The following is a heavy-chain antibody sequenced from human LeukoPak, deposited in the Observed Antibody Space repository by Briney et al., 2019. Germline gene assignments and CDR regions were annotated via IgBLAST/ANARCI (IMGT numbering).Heavy chain of an antibody. Sequence: GGSLRLSCAASGFTVSSNYMSWVRQAPGKGLEWVSVIYSGGSTYYADSVKGRFTISRDNSKNTLYLRMNSLRAEDTAVYYCARDIVVVVAPPEDYYYMDVWGKGTTVTVSS. CDR1: GFTVSSNY. J-gene: IGHJ6*03. V-gene: IGHV3-53*01. CDR2: IYSGGST. CDR3: ARDIVVVVAPPEDYYYMDV. D-gene: IGHD2-15*01.